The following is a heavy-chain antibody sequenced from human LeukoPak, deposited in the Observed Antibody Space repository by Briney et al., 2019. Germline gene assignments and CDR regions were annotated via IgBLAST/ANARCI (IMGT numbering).Heavy chain of an antibody. V-gene: IGHV1-2*02. Sequence: ASVKVSCKASGCTFTGYYMHWVRQAPGXXXEWMGWINPNSGGTNYAQKFQGRVTMTRDTSISTAYMELSRLRSDDTAVYYCARGIRIVVVPAAIRFDYWGQGTLVTVSS. J-gene: IGHJ4*02. CDR2: INPNSGGT. CDR1: GCTFTGYY. CDR3: ARGIRIVVVPAAIRFDY. D-gene: IGHD2-2*02.